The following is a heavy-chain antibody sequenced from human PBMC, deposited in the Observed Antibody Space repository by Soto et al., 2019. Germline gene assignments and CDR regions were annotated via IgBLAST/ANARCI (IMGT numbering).Heavy chain of an antibody. V-gene: IGHV2-5*02. CDR3: AHSVVAGLGYYFDF. CDR1: GFSLSTTRVA. D-gene: IGHD6-19*01. CDR2: IYWDDDK. Sequence: SGPTLVNPTQTLTLTCTFSGFSLSTTRVAVGWIRQPPGKALEWLALIYWDDDKRYSPFLKSRLTITKDTSKNQVVLTMTNMDPVDTATYYCAHSVVAGLGYYFDFWGQGTLVTVSS. J-gene: IGHJ4*02.